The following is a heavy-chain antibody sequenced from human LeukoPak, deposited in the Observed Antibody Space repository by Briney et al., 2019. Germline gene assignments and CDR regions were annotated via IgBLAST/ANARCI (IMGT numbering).Heavy chain of an antibody. Sequence: SETLSLTCTVSGGSLSRGDYFWSWIRQPPGKGLEWIGYIFYSGITYYNPSLKSRLTISVDTSKNQFSLKLSSVTAADTAVYYCARLTNSNYFDYWGQGTLVTVSS. CDR1: GGSLSRGDYF. J-gene: IGHJ4*02. CDR2: IFYSGIT. CDR3: ARLTNSNYFDY. D-gene: IGHD2-8*01. V-gene: IGHV4-30-4*01.